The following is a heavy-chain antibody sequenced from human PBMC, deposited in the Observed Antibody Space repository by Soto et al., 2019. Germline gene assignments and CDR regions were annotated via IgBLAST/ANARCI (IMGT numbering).Heavy chain of an antibody. J-gene: IGHJ6*03. CDR3: ARDTYYYGSGSYYPINYYYYMDV. CDR2: INSDGSST. CDR1: GFTFSSYW. Sequence: GGSLRLSCAASGFTFSSYWMHWVRQAPGKGLVWVSRINSDGSSTSYADSVKGRFTISRDNAKNTLYLQMNSLRAEDTAVYYCARDTYYYGSGSYYPINYYYYMDVWGKGTTVTVSS. V-gene: IGHV3-74*01. D-gene: IGHD3-10*01.